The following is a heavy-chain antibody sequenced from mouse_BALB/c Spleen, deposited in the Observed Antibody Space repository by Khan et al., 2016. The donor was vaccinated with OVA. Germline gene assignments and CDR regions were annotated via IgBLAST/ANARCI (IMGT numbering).Heavy chain of an antibody. Sequence: EVELVESGGGLVKPGGSLKLSCAASGFTFSDYYMYWVRQTPEKRLEWVATISDGGSYTHYPDSVKGRFTISRDNVKNNLYLQMSSLKSEDTAMYYCTRAGYGGFAYRGQGTLVTVSA. J-gene: IGHJ3*01. CDR3: TRAGYGGFAY. CDR2: ISDGGSYT. CDR1: GFTFSDYY. D-gene: IGHD1-1*02. V-gene: IGHV5-4*02.